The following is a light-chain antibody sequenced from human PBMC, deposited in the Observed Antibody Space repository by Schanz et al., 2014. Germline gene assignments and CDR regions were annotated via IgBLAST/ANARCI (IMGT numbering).Light chain of an antibody. CDR1: SSDVGGYHY. Sequence: QSALTQPASVSGSPGQSITFSCTGTSSDVGGYHYVSWYQQHPGKAPKLMIYDVSNRPSGVSNRFSGSKSGNTASLTISGLQAEDEADYYCSSYTSSDVVFGGGTKLTVL. CDR3: SSYTSSDVV. V-gene: IGLV2-14*01. J-gene: IGLJ2*01. CDR2: DVS.